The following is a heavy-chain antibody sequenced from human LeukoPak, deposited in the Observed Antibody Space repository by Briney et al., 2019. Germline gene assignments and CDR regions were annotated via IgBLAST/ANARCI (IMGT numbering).Heavy chain of an antibody. CDR3: ARYCSSTSCSDNAFDI. CDR2: IYYSGST. J-gene: IGHJ3*02. CDR1: GASVSSGSYY. D-gene: IGHD2-2*01. V-gene: IGHV4-61*01. Sequence: SETPSLTCTVSGASVSSGSYYWSWIRQPPGRGLEYIGYIYYSGSTNYNPSLKSRVTISADTSKNQFSLKLSSVTAADTALYYCARYCSSTSCSDNAFDIWGQGTMVTVSS.